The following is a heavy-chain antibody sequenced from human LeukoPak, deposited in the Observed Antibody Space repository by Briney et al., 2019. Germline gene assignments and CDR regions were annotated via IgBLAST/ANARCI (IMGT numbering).Heavy chain of an antibody. Sequence: PSETLSLTCAVYGGSFSGYYWSWIRQPLGKGLEWIGEINHSGSTNYNPSLKSRVTISVDTSKNQFSLKLSSVTAADTAVYYCARDGEFRYYYDSSGYYFDYWGQGTLVTVSS. CDR1: GGSFSGYY. V-gene: IGHV4-34*01. J-gene: IGHJ4*02. CDR2: INHSGST. CDR3: ARDGEFRYYYDSSGYYFDY. D-gene: IGHD3-22*01.